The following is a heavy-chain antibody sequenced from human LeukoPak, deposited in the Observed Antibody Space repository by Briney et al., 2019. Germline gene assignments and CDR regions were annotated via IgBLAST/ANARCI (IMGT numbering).Heavy chain of an antibody. J-gene: IGHJ4*02. CDR1: GGTFSSYA. V-gene: IGHV1-69*04. CDR3: ARDQGSRGYYPS. CDR2: VIPILGMA. Sequence: GASVKVSCKASGGTFSSYACSWVRQPPGQGLEWKGRVIPILGMANYAQKFQGRVTITAEKSTTPAYLALSRLRSEDTAVYYCARDQGSRGYYPSWGQGTLVTVSS. D-gene: IGHD3-22*01.